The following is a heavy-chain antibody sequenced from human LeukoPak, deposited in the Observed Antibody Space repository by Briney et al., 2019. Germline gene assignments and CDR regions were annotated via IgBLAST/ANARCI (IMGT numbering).Heavy chain of an antibody. D-gene: IGHD6-19*01. CDR3: AREIAVAGTDWFDH. CDR1: GGSISSSSYY. V-gene: IGHV4-39*07. Sequence: SETLSLTCTVSGGSISSSSYYWGWIRQPPGKGLEWIGSIYYSGSTYYNPSLKSRITISVDTSKNQFSLKLSSVTAADTAVYYCAREIAVAGTDWFDHWGQGTLVTVSS. J-gene: IGHJ5*02. CDR2: IYYSGST.